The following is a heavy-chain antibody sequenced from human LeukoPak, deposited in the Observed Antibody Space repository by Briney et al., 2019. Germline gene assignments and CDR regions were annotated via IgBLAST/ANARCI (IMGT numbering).Heavy chain of an antibody. D-gene: IGHD3/OR15-3a*01. V-gene: IGHV1-2*02. J-gene: IGHJ4*02. CDR3: ARQTGSGLFTLP. Sequence: GASVKVSCKASGYTFTGYYIHWVRQAPGQGLEWMGWINPDSGGTNYAQKFQGRVTMTRDTSIRTAYMELSRLRSDDTAVYYCARQTGSGLFTLPGGQGTLVTVSS. CDR2: INPDSGGT. CDR1: GYTFTGYY.